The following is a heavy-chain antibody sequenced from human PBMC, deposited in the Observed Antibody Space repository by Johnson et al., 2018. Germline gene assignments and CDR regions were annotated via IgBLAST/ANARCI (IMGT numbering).Heavy chain of an antibody. CDR1: GFTFSSYG. CDR3: AKGQRGYSYGFYYYYYMDV. D-gene: IGHD5-18*01. Sequence: QVQLVESGGGVVQPGRSXRLSCAASGFTFSSYGMHWVRQAPGKGLEWVAVISYDGSNKYYADSVKGRFTISRDNSKHTLYLQMNSLRAEDTAVYYWAKGQRGYSYGFYYYYYMDVWGKGTTVTVSS. J-gene: IGHJ6*03. CDR2: ISYDGSNK. V-gene: IGHV3-30*18.